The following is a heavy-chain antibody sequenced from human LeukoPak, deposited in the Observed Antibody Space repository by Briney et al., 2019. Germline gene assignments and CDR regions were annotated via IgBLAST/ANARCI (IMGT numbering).Heavy chain of an antibody. CDR1: GSSISSDSYY. J-gene: IGHJ5*02. CDR2: IYPSGST. Sequence: SETLSLTCTVSGSSISSDSYYWSWIRQPAGKGLEWIGRIYPSGSTNYKPSLKSRVTLSIDTSKNQFSLKLSSVTAADTAVYYCARAQDYDFWSDYFPLTGFDPWGQGTLVTVSS. V-gene: IGHV4-61*02. CDR3: ARAQDYDFWSDYFPLTGFDP. D-gene: IGHD3-3*01.